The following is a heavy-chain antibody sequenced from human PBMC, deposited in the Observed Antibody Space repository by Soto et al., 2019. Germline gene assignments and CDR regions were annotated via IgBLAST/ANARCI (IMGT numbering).Heavy chain of an antibody. Sequence: PGESLKISCNGSGYIFTSYWISWVRQMPGKGLEWMGRIDPSDSYTNYSPSFQGHVTISADKSISTAYLQWSSLKASDTAMYYCASHSSSYYYYGMDVWGQGTTVTVSS. D-gene: IGHD6-6*01. CDR2: IDPSDSYT. V-gene: IGHV5-10-1*01. CDR1: GYIFTSYW. CDR3: ASHSSSYYYYGMDV. J-gene: IGHJ6*02.